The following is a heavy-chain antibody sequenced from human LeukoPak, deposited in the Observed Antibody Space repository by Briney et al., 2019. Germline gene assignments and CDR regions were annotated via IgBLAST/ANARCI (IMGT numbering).Heavy chain of an antibody. CDR2: IKEDGSEK. J-gene: IGHJ6*03. D-gene: IGHD3-3*01. CDR1: GFTFSSYW. V-gene: IGHV3-7*01. CDR3: ARAPPVRFLAYYFYYMHV. Sequence: GGSLRLSCAASGFTFSSYWMSWVRQAPGKGLEWVANIKEDGSEKYYVDSVKGRFTISRDNAQNSVYLQMNSLRAEDTAVYYCARAPPVRFLAYYFYYMHVWGTGLTDAVSS.